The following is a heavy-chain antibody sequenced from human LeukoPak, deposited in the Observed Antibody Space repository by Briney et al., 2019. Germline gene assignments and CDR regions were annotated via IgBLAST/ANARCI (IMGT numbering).Heavy chain of an antibody. CDR1: GGSISSYY. J-gene: IGHJ6*03. CDR3: ARCRAGTYYYYYYYMDV. Sequence: SETLSLTCTVSGGSISSYYWSWIRQPPGKGLEWIGYIYYSGSTNYNPSLKSRVTMSVDTSKNQFSLKLSSVTAADTAVYYCARCRAGTYYYYYYYMDVWGKGTTVTVSS. V-gene: IGHV4-59*01. D-gene: IGHD1-7*01. CDR2: IYYSGST.